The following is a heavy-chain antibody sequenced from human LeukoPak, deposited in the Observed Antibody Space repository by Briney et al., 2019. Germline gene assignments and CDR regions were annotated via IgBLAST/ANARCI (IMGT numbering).Heavy chain of an antibody. CDR3: GAWATPSSDDYYYGMDV. D-gene: IGHD5-12*01. J-gene: IGHJ6*02. Sequence: SVKVSCKASGGTFSSYAISWVRQAPGQGLEWMGGIIPIFGTANYAQKFQGRVTITADESTSAAYMELRSLRSEDTAVYYCGAWATPSSDDYYYGMDVWGQGTTVTVSS. V-gene: IGHV1-69*13. CDR2: IIPIFGTA. CDR1: GGTFSSYA.